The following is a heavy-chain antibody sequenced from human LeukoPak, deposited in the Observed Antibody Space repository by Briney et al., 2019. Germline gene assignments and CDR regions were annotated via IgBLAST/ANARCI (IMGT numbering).Heavy chain of an antibody. D-gene: IGHD3-22*01. J-gene: IGHJ4*02. CDR2: IYHDGST. CDR1: GGSISSNNW. CDR3: ARDLKYYYDSSGSH. Sequence: PSETLSLTCAVSGGSISSNNWWIWVRQSPEKGLEWIGEIYHDGSTNYNPSLKSRVTISMDKSKNQLSLKLNFVTAADTAVYYCARDLKYYYDSSGSHWGQGTLVTVSS. V-gene: IGHV4-4*02.